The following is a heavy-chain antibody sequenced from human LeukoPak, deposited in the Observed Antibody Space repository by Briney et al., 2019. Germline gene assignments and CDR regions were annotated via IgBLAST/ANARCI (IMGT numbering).Heavy chain of an antibody. V-gene: IGHV6-1*01. CDR2: TYYRAKWHN. CDR1: GDSVSSSTVA. CDR3: SRENSGSNEKAGLSFKELDY. Sequence: SQTLSLTCAIPGDSVSSSTVAWNWIRQSPSRGLEWLGRTYYRAKWHNDYAVSVKSRITINPDTSKNQFSLQLHSVTPEDTAVYYCSRENSGSNEKAGLSFKELDYWGQGTLVTVSS. D-gene: IGHD1-26*01. J-gene: IGHJ4*02.